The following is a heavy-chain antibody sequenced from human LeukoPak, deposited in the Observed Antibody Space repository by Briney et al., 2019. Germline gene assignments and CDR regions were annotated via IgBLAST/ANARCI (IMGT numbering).Heavy chain of an antibody. CDR3: AKAPRYYYDSSGYPYYFDY. Sequence: PGGSLRLSCAASGFTFSNAWMNWVRQAPGKGLEWVSAISGSGGGTYYSDSVKGRFTISRDNSKNTLYLQMNSLRAEDTAVYYCAKAPRYYYDSSGYPYYFDYWGQGTLVTVSS. CDR2: ISGSGGGT. V-gene: IGHV3-23*01. J-gene: IGHJ4*02. D-gene: IGHD3-22*01. CDR1: GFTFSNAW.